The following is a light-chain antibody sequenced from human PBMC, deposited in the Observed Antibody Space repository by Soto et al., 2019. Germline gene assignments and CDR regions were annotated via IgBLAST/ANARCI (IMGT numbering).Light chain of an antibody. CDR2: EGS. V-gene: IGLV2-23*03. J-gene: IGLJ1*01. CDR1: SSDVGSYNL. Sequence: QSALTQPASVSGSPGQSITISCTGTSSDVGSYNLVSWYQQHPGKAPKLMIYEGSQRPSGVSNRFSGSKSGNTASLTISGLQDEDEADYYCCSYAGSSTFPYVFGPGTKLTVL. CDR3: CSYAGSSTFPYV.